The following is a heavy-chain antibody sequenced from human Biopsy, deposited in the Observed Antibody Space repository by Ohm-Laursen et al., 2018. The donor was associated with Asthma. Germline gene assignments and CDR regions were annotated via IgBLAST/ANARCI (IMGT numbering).Heavy chain of an antibody. J-gene: IGHJ5*02. CDR3: AHQYSSLRGWAFDP. V-gene: IGHV2-5*02. Sequence: TQTLTLTCTFSGFSLSTSGVGVGWIRQPPGKALEWLALNYWDDDKRYSPSLKSRPTITKDTSKNQEVLTMTNMDPVDTATYYCAHQYSSLRGWAFDPWGQGTLVTVSS. CDR1: GFSLSTSGVG. D-gene: IGHD6-6*01. CDR2: NYWDDDK.